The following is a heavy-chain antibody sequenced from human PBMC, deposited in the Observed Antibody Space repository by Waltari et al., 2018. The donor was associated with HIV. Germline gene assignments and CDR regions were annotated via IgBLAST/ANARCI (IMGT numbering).Heavy chain of an antibody. D-gene: IGHD3-16*01. CDR1: GFALRHYS. V-gene: IGHV3-21*04. CDR3: VRDDPGYGPIDY. Sequence: LVESGGGVVKTGGSIRLTCEASGFALRHYSMNWVRQSPMRGLEWVASIRRGNNEKHYLDSVRGRFAISRDISESSVYLQMESLKEDDTATYFCVRDDPGYGPIDYWGQGTLVTV. J-gene: IGHJ4*02. CDR2: IRRGNNEK.